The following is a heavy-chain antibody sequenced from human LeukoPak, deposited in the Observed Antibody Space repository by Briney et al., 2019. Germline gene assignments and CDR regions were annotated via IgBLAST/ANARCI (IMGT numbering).Heavy chain of an antibody. CDR3: ARDRGIAAAGTSDY. J-gene: IGHJ4*02. V-gene: IGHV1-18*01. CDR1: GYTLTELS. Sequence: ASVKVSCKVSGYTLTELSMHWVRQAPGQGLEWMGWISAYNGNTNYAQKLQGRVTMTTDTSTSTAYMELRSLRSDDTAVYYCARDRGIAAAGTSDYWGQGTLVTVSS. D-gene: IGHD6-13*01. CDR2: ISAYNGNT.